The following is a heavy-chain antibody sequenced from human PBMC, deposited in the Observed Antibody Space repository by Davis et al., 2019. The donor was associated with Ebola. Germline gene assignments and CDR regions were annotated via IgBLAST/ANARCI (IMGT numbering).Heavy chain of an antibody. CDR3: ARGSVAGIWFDP. CDR1: GGSITGYH. CDR2: IHYSGNT. D-gene: IGHD6-19*01. Sequence: SETLSLTCTVSGGSITGYHWSWIRQPPGKGLEWIGYIHYSGNTNYNPSLKSRVTISLDTSKNQFSLNLSSVTAADTAVYYCARGSVAGIWFDPWGQGTLVTVSS. V-gene: IGHV4-59*08. J-gene: IGHJ5*02.